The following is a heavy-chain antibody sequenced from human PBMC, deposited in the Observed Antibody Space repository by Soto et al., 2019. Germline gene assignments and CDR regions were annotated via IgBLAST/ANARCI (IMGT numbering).Heavy chain of an antibody. Sequence: ASVKVSCKAPGYSFDRYGISWVRQAPGQRPEWMGWISADNGDTRFSQKVQGRLTLTTDTSTNTAYMDLRSLSSDDTAVYYCARDRSYYYETSGYPFDYWGQGTQVTVSS. CDR2: ISADNGDT. CDR3: ARDRSYYYETSGYPFDY. CDR1: GYSFDRYG. J-gene: IGHJ4*02. V-gene: IGHV1-18*01. D-gene: IGHD3-22*01.